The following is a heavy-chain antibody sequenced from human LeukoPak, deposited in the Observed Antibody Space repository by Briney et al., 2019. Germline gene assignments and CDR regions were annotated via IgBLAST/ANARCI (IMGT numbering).Heavy chain of an antibody. CDR3: ARRLARGGGNYYYYYGMDV. J-gene: IGHJ6*02. V-gene: IGHV4-39*01. Sequence: SETLSLTCTVSGGSISSSSYYWGWIRQPPGKGLEWIGSIYYSGSTYYNPSLKSRVTISVDTSKNQFSLKLSSVTAADTAVYYCARRLARGGGNYYYYYGMDVWGQGTTVTVSS. CDR1: GGSISSSSYY. CDR2: IYYSGST. D-gene: IGHD3-16*01.